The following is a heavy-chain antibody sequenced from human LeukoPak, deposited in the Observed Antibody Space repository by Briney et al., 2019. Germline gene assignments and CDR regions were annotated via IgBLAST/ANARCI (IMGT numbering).Heavy chain of an antibody. CDR2: VSAYSGDT. J-gene: IGHJ6*02. Sequence: ASVKVSCKASDYTFNNYGISWVRQAPGQGLEWMGWVSAYSGDTNYAQKLQGRVTMTTDTSTSTAYMELSSLRSEDTAVYYCARPRRDVVVSAAIPTDAFYGMDVWGQGTTVTVSS. CDR3: ARPRRDVVVSAAIPTDAFYGMDV. D-gene: IGHD2-2*01. CDR1: DYTFNNYG. V-gene: IGHV1-18*01.